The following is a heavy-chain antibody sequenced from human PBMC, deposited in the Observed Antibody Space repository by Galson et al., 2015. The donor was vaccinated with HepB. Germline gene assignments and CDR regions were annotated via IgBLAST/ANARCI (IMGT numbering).Heavy chain of an antibody. CDR2: IISDGTGT. CDR1: GFTFSNNW. J-gene: IGHJ6*02. V-gene: IGHV3-74*01. Sequence: SLRLSCAASGFTFSNNWMHWVRQAPGKGLVWVSRIISDGTGTNYADFAKGRFTVSRDNAKSTLYLQMNSLRSDDTAVYYCARGRYYGLDVWGQGTTVTVSS. CDR3: ARGRYYGLDV.